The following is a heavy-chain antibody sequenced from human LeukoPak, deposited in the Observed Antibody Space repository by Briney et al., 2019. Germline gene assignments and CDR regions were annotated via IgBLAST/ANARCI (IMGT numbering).Heavy chain of an antibody. J-gene: IGHJ2*01. CDR3: ARDLGGGSYGWGKFDL. V-gene: IGHV1-46*01. D-gene: IGHD3-10*01. CDR1: GYSFTSYY. CDR2: INPSGGST. Sequence: ASVKVSCKASGYSFTSYYMHWVRQAPGQGLEWMGIINPSGGSTSYAQKFQGRVTMTRDTSMSTVYMELSSLRSEDTAVHYCARDLGGGSYGWGKFDLWGRGTLVAVSS.